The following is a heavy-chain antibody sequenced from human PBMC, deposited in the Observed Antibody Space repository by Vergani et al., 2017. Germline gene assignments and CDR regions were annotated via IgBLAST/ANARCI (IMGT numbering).Heavy chain of an antibody. CDR1: GYTFTSYY. Sequence: QVQLVQSGAEVKKPGASVKVSCKASGYTFTSYYMHWVRQAPGQGLEWMGIINPSGGSTSYAQKFQGRVTMTRDPSTSPVYMELSSLRSEATAVYYCARGPVLLWFGETIDYWSEGTLVTVSS. J-gene: IGHJ4*02. V-gene: IGHV1-46*01. D-gene: IGHD3-10*01. CDR2: INPSGGST. CDR3: ARGPVLLWFGETIDY.